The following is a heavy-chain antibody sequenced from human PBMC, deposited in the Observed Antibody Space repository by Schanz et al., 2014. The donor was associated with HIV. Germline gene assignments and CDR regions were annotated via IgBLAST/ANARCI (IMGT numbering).Heavy chain of an antibody. CDR1: GFTFSNAW. Sequence: EVQLVESGGGLVKPGGSLRLSCAASGFTFSNAWMSWVRQAPGKGLLWVSRMNNDVSSRLYAASVKGRFTISRDNAKNTLYLQRNSLRDEDTAVYYCARRSSDGGYYDNWGQGTLVTVSS. J-gene: IGHJ4*02. CDR2: MNNDVSSR. CDR3: ARRSSDGGYYDN. D-gene: IGHD2-15*01. V-gene: IGHV3-74*02.